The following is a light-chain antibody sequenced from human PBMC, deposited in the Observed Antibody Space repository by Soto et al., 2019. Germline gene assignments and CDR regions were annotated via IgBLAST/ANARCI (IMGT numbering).Light chain of an antibody. CDR3: SSYTSCCSHVV. V-gene: IGLV2-14*03. CDR1: SSDVGGYNY. J-gene: IGLJ2*01. Sequence: QSALTQPASVSGSPGQSITISCTGTSSDVGGYNYVSWYQQHPGKAPKLMIYDVNDRPSGVSDRFSGSKSGNTASLTISGLQADDEADYFCSSYTSCCSHVVFGGGTKLTVL. CDR2: DVN.